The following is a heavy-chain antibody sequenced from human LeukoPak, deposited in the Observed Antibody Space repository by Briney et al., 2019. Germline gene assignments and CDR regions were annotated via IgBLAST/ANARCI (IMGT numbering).Heavy chain of an antibody. J-gene: IGHJ5*02. Sequence: GGSLRLSCAASGFTVSSNYMSWVRQAPGKGLEWVSVIYSGGSTYYADSVKGRFTISRDNSKNTLYLQMNSLRAEDTAVYYCARDRQQLVRSNWFDPWGQGTLVTVSS. CDR3: ARDRQQLVRSNWFDP. CDR2: IYSGGST. CDR1: GFTVSSNY. D-gene: IGHD6-13*01. V-gene: IGHV3-53*01.